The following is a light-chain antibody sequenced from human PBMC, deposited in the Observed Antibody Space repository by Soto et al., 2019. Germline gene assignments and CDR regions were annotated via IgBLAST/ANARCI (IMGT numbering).Light chain of an antibody. J-gene: IGKJ4*01. CDR1: QDIKKW. CDR2: GAS. V-gene: IGKV1-16*01. Sequence: DIEMTQSPSSVSASVGDTINITCRASQDIKKWLAWYQQKPGRAPRVLIYGASHLESGVPSRFRGSGSGTDFSLTISSLQTEDFATYYCQQYNSYSPLTFGGGTKVEIK. CDR3: QQYNSYSPLT.